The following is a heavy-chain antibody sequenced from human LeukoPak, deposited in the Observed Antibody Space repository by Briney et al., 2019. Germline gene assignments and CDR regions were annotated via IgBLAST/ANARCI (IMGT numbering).Heavy chain of an antibody. J-gene: IGHJ6*02. CDR1: GFTFSSYW. D-gene: IGHD3-3*01. V-gene: IGHV3-7*01. Sequence: GGSLRLSCEASGFTFSSYWMSWVRQAPGKGLEWVANIKQDGSEKYYVDSVKGRFTISRDNAKNSLYLQMNSLRAEDTAVYYCARDRLDYDFWSGYYYYYGMDVWGQGTTVTVSS. CDR3: ARDRLDYDFWSGYYYYYGMDV. CDR2: IKQDGSEK.